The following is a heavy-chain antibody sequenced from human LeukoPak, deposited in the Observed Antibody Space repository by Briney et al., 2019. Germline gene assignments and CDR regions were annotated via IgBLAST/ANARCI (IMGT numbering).Heavy chain of an antibody. CDR3: ARGGYHDSHDY. V-gene: IGHV3-20*04. Sequence: GGPLGLSCAAPEFTFVDYGMSWFRQAPGKGLEWVSGITWNGGSIGYGDSVKGQFTISRDNAKNPLYLQMNSLRAEDTSLYYCARGGYHDSHDYGGQGTLVSVSS. D-gene: IGHD3-9*01. CDR2: ITWNGGSI. CDR1: EFTFVDYG. J-gene: IGHJ4*02.